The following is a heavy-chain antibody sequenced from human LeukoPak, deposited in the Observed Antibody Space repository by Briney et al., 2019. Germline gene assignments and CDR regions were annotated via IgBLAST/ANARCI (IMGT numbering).Heavy chain of an antibody. Sequence: PGGSLRLSCAASGFTFSSYAMSWVRQAPGKGLEWVSAISGSGGSTYYADSVKGRFTISRDNSKNTLYLQMNSLRAEDTAVYYCAKNQGQRWLRSGHAFDIWGQGTMVTVSS. D-gene: IGHD5-24*01. CDR1: GFTFSSYA. J-gene: IGHJ3*02. V-gene: IGHV3-23*01. CDR2: ISGSGGST. CDR3: AKNQGQRWLRSGHAFDI.